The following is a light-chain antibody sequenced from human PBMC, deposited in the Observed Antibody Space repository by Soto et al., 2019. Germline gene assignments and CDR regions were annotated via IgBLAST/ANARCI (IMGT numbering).Light chain of an antibody. Sequence: DIVMTQSPDSLAVSLGERATINCKSSQSVLYSSNNKNYLAWYQQKPGQPPKLLIYWASTRESGVPDRFSGSGSGTDFTLHISSLPAEDVAVYYCQQYYSTPPCTFGQGTKLDIK. J-gene: IGKJ2*02. CDR1: QSVLYSSNNKNY. CDR3: QQYYSTPPCT. V-gene: IGKV4-1*01. CDR2: WAS.